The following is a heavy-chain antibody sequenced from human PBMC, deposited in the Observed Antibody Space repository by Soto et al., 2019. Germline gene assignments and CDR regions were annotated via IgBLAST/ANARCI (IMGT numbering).Heavy chain of an antibody. V-gene: IGHV3-33*01. CDR1: GFTFYTYS. J-gene: IGHJ4*02. D-gene: IGHD4-17*01. CDR3: ARAVGTTVTGLWHFDS. Sequence: PGVSLRLSCEACGFTFYTYSMHWVRQPPGNGLQWLAAIWHDGTQKYYADSVKGRFIISRDNSKKTLYLEMNSLRAEDTAVYYCARAVGTTVTGLWHFDSWGQGTLVTVSS. CDR2: IWHDGTQK.